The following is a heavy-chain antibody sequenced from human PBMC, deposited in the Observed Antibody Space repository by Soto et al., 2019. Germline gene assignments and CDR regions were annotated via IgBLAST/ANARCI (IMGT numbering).Heavy chain of an antibody. Sequence: ASVKVSCKASGYTFSSYGISWVRQAPGQGLEWMGWVSTQYGTTYYARRVQDRVTMTADTSTSTAYMELSSLRSDDTAVYYCARDQGGYSGYADYWGQGTLVTVSS. V-gene: IGHV1-18*01. CDR2: VSTQYGTT. J-gene: IGHJ4*02. CDR3: ARDQGGYSGYADY. CDR1: GYTFSSYG. D-gene: IGHD5-12*01.